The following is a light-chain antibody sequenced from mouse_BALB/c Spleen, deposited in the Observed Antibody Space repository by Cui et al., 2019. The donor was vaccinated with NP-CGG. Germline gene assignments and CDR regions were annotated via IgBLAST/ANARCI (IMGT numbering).Light chain of an antibody. CDR3: ALWYSNHWV. J-gene: IGLJ1*01. CDR2: GTN. CDR1: IGAVTTSNY. Sequence: QAVVTQEYALTTSPGETVTLTCRSSIGAVTTSNYANWVQEKPDHLFTGLIGGTNNRVPGVPARFSGSLIGDKAALTITGAQTEDEAMYFCALWYSNHWVFGGGTKLTVL. V-gene: IGLV1*01.